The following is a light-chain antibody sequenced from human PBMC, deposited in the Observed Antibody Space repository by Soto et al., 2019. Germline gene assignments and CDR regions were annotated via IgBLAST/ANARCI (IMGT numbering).Light chain of an antibody. CDR3: QQYGSSPRT. J-gene: IGKJ1*01. CDR1: QSVSSSY. V-gene: IGKV3-20*01. Sequence: EIVLTQSPGTLSLSPGERATLSCRASQSVSSSYLAWYQQKPGQAPRLLIYGASCRATGIPDRFSGSVSGTDFTLTSSRLEPEDFAVYYCQQYGSSPRTFGQGTKVEIK. CDR2: GAS.